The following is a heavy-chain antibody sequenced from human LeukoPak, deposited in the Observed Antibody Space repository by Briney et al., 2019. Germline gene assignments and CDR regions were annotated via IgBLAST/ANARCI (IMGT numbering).Heavy chain of an antibody. J-gene: IGHJ6*02. CDR2: IYYSGTT. V-gene: IGHV4-59*01. CDR1: GGSIGSYH. CDR3: AREDPQTMVPEGLDV. D-gene: IGHD4/OR15-4a*01. Sequence: PSETLSLTCAVSGGSIGSYHWSWLRQPPGRGLEWIGYIYYSGTTNYNPSLKSRVTISVDTSKNQFSLKLTSVTAADTAVYYCAREDPQTMVPEGLDVWGQGTTVTVSS.